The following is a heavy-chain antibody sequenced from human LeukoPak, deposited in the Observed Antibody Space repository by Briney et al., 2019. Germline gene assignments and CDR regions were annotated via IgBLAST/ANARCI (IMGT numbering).Heavy chain of an antibody. D-gene: IGHD1-26*01. CDR3: ARDTSGSYYWFDP. V-gene: IGHV1-69*01. Sequence: SVKVSCKASGGTFSSYAISWVRQAPGQGLEWMGGIIPIFGTATYAQKFQGRVTITADESTSTAYMELSSLRSEDTAVYYCARDTSGSYYWFDPWGQGTLVSVCS. J-gene: IGHJ5*02. CDR2: IIPIFGTA. CDR1: GGTFSSYA.